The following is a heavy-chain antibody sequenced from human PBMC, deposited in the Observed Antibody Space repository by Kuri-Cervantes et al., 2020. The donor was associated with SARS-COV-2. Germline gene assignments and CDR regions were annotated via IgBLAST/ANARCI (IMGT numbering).Heavy chain of an antibody. CDR3: ARIWYSSSSSNLGFDY. J-gene: IGHJ4*02. V-gene: IGHV2-70*01. CDR2: IDWDDDK. Sequence: SGPTLVKPTQTLTLTCTFSGFSLSTSGMCVSWIRQPPGKALEWLALIDWDDDKYYSTSLKTRLTISKDTSKNQVVLTMTNMDPVDTATYYCARIWYSSSSSNLGFDYWGQGTLVTVSS. D-gene: IGHD6-6*01. CDR1: GFSLSTSGMC.